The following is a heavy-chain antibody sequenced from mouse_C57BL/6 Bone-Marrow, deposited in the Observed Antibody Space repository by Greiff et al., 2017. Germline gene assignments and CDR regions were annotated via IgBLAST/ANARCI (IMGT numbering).Heavy chain of an antibody. J-gene: IGHJ4*01. CDR1: GYTFTSYW. CDR3: ARRSQATDYAMDY. Sequence: QVQLQQPGAELVKPGASVKLSCKASGYTFTSYWMQWVKQRPGQGLEWIGEIDPSDSYTNSNQKFTGKATLTVDTSSSTAYMQLSSLTSEDSAVYYCARRSQATDYAMDYWGQGTSVTVSS. D-gene: IGHD3-2*02. CDR2: IDPSDSYT. V-gene: IGHV1-50*01.